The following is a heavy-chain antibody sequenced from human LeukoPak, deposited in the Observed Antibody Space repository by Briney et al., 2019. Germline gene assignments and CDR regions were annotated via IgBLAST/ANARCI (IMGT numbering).Heavy chain of an antibody. Sequence: GGSLRLSCAASGFTFSSYSMNWVRQAPGKGLEWVSSISGSSSYIYYADSVKGRFTISRDNAKNSLYLQMNSLRAEDTAVYYCARGVDYGDYRAYGMDVWGQGTTVTVSS. CDR2: ISGSSSYI. J-gene: IGHJ6*02. D-gene: IGHD4-17*01. CDR1: GFTFSSYS. CDR3: ARGVDYGDYRAYGMDV. V-gene: IGHV3-21*01.